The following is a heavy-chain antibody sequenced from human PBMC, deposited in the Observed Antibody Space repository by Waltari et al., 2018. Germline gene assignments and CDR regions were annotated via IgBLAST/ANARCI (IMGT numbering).Heavy chain of an antibody. CDR3: AAVQEMAPDY. CDR2: IRPEGGDR. V-gene: IGHV3-74*03. J-gene: IGHJ4*02. D-gene: IGHD5-12*01. Sequence: EVQLVESGGGLVQPGGSLRLSCSASGFTFSRHWMHWVRQAPGKGLEWVSRIRPEGGDRMYADSVKGRFTISRDNARNTLFLQMSSLRIEDTAIYHCAAVQEMAPDYWGQGTLVTVSS. CDR1: GFTFSRHW.